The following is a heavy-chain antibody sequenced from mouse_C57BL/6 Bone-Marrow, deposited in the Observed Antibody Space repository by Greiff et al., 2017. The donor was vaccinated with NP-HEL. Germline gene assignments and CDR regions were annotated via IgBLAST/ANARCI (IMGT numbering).Heavy chain of an antibody. J-gene: IGHJ4*01. CDR1: GFSFNTYA. Sequence: EVKLMESGGGLVQPKGSLKLSCAASGFSFNTYAMNWVRQAPGKGLEWVARIRSKSNNYATYYADSVKDRFTISRDDSESMLYLQMNNLKTEDTAMYYCVTLPIYYYGSSYLMDYWGQGTSVTVSS. D-gene: IGHD1-1*01. CDR2: IRSKSNNYAT. V-gene: IGHV10-1*01. CDR3: VTLPIYYYGSSYLMDY.